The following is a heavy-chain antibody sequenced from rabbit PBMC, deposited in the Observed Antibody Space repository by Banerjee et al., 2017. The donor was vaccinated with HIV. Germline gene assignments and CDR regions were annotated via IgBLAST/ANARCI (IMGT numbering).Heavy chain of an antibody. CDR1: GIDFSSYYY. CDR2: INTGSDRG. D-gene: IGHD4-1*01. CDR3: ARDGDIDNSVLYYFNL. J-gene: IGHJ4*01. V-gene: IGHV1S43*01. Sequence: QQQLEESGGGLVKPGGTLTLTCKASGIDFSSYYYMCWVRQAPGKGPEWIGCINTGSDRGWYASWVNGRFTISRSTSLNTVDLKMTSLTAADTATYFCARDGDIDNSVLYYFNLWGPGTLVTVS.